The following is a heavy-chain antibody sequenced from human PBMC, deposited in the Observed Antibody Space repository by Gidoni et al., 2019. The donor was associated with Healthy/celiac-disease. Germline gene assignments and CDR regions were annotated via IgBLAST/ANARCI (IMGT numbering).Heavy chain of an antibody. CDR1: GFTVSSNY. CDR2: IYSGGST. CDR3: ARGAAGTRYYYGMDV. J-gene: IGHJ6*02. D-gene: IGHD6-13*01. V-gene: IGHV3-53*04. Sequence: EVQLVESGGGLVQPGGSLRLSCAASGFTVSSNYMSWVRRAPGKGLEWVSVIYSGGSTYYADSVKGRFTISRHNSKNTLYLQMNSLRAEDTAVYYCARGAAGTRYYYGMDVWGQGTTVTVSS.